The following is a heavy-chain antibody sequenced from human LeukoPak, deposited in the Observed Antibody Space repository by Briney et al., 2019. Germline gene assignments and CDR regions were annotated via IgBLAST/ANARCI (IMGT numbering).Heavy chain of an antibody. D-gene: IGHD6-19*01. CDR2: IRGSGGST. V-gene: IGHV3-23*01. CDR1: GFTFSIYA. CDR3: AKGPNKDSSGWYNY. J-gene: IGHJ4*02. Sequence: GGSLRLSCAASGFTFSIYAMSWVRQAPGKGLEGVSSIRGSGGSTYYADCVKGRFTMSRDKCKNTRYLQMNRLRAQDTAVYYCAKGPNKDSSGWYNYWGQGTLVTVSS.